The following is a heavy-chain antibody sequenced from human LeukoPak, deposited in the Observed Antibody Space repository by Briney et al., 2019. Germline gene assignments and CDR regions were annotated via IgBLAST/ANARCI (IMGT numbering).Heavy chain of an antibody. CDR1: GYTFTTYD. CDR2: MNPNSGNT. CDR3: ASVLRSFDWSPTGWFDP. Sequence: GGSVKVSCKASGYTFTTYDINWVRQATGQGLEWMGWMNPNSGNTGYAQKFQGRVTMTRNTSISTAYMELSSLRSEDTAVYYCASVLRSFDWSPTGWFDPWGQGTLVTVSS. V-gene: IGHV1-8*01. J-gene: IGHJ5*02. D-gene: IGHD3-9*01.